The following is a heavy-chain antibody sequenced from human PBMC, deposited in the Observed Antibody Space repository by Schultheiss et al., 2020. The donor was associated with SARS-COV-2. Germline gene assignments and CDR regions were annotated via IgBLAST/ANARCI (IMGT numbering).Heavy chain of an antibody. V-gene: IGHV1-18*01. Sequence: ASVKVSCKASGGTFSSYAISWVRQAPGQGLEWMGWISAYNGNTNYAQKLQGRVTMTTDTSTSTAYMELRSLRSDDTAVYYCARDALTDYDFWSGYLEPYYYYGMDVWGQGTTVTVSS. CDR1: GGTFSSYA. CDR2: ISAYNGNT. J-gene: IGHJ6*02. D-gene: IGHD3-3*01. CDR3: ARDALTDYDFWSGYLEPYYYYGMDV.